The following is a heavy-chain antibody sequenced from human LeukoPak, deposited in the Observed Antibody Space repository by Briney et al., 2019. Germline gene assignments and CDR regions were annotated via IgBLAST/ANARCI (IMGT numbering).Heavy chain of an antibody. V-gene: IGHV3-53*04. CDR1: GFTVSSNY. J-gene: IGHJ6*02. CDR2: IYSGGST. CDR3: ARDRAVKARIGGMDV. D-gene: IGHD5-24*01. Sequence: GGSLRLSCAASGFTVSSNYMNWVRQAPGKGLEWVSVIYSGGSTYYADSVKGRFTISRHNSKNTLYLQMNSLRAEDTAVYYCARDRAVKARIGGMDVWGQGTTVIVSS.